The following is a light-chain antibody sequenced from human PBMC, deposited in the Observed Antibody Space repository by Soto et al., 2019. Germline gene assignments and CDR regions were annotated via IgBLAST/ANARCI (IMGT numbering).Light chain of an antibody. J-gene: IGLJ2*01. V-gene: IGLV1-40*01. CDR3: QSYDNSLSGWV. Sequence: QSVLTQPPSVSGAPGQRVTISCTGSSPNIGAGYDVHWYQQLPGTAPKLLIYGNSNRPSGVPDRFSGSKSGTSASLAITGRQAEDEADYYCQSYDNSLSGWVFGGGTKLTVL. CDR2: GNS. CDR1: SPNIGAGYD.